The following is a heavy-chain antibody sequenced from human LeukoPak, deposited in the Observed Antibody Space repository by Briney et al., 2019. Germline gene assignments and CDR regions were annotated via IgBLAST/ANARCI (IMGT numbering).Heavy chain of an antibody. CDR2: IASDGSST. CDR1: GFTFSSYW. D-gene: IGHD5-18*01. V-gene: IGHV3-74*01. Sequence: GGSLRLSCAASGFTFSSYWMNWVRQAPGKGLVWVSRIASDGSSTTYADSVKGRFTISRDNSDNTLYLRMNSLRDEDTAIYYCAKEGTPMASSYFDYWGQGTLIAVSS. CDR3: AKEGTPMASSYFDY. J-gene: IGHJ4*02.